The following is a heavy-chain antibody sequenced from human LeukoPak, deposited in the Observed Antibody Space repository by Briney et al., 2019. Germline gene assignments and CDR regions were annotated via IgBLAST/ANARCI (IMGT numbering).Heavy chain of an antibody. CDR1: GGTFSSYA. CDR2: IIPIFGTA. CDR3: AIGVTMIVVVIPPLDY. J-gene: IGHJ4*02. Sequence: SVKVSCKASGGTFSSYAISWVRQAPGQGLKWMGGIIPIFGTANYAQKFQGRVTITTDESTSTAYMELSSLRSEDTAVYYCAIGVTMIVVVIPPLDYWGQGTLVTVSS. V-gene: IGHV1-69*05. D-gene: IGHD3-22*01.